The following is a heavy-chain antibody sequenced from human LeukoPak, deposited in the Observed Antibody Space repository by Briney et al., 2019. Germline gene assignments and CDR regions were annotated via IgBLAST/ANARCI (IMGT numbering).Heavy chain of an antibody. CDR3: ARYGGSSWSNLYYYYYMDV. V-gene: IGHV3-20*01. CDR2: INWNGGST. D-gene: IGHD6-13*01. J-gene: IGHJ6*03. CDR1: GFTFSHYG. Sequence: PGGSLRLSCAASGFTFSHYGMSWVRQAPGKGLGWVSGINWNGGSTGYADSVKGRFTISRDNAKNSLYLQMNSLRAEDTALYHCARYGGSSWSNLYYYYYMDVWGKGTTVTISS.